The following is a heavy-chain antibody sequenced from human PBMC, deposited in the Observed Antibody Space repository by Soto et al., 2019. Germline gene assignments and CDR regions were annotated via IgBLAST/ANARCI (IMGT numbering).Heavy chain of an antibody. D-gene: IGHD4-17*01. J-gene: IGHJ6*02. Sequence: PSETLSLTCTVSGGSISSYYWSWIRQPPGNGLEWIGYIYYSGSTNYNPSLKSRVTISVDTSKNQFSLKLSSVTAADTAVYYCARARGDYVIPDWYYGMDVWGQGTTVTVSS. CDR3: ARARGDYVIPDWYYGMDV. CDR2: IYYSGST. CDR1: GGSISSYY. V-gene: IGHV4-59*01.